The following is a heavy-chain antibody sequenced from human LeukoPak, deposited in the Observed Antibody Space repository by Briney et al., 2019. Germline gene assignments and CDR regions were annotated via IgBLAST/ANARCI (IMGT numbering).Heavy chain of an antibody. J-gene: IGHJ4*02. V-gene: IGHV3-23*01. CDR1: GFTLSSYA. CDR3: ATHTLDYGGNARFDY. D-gene: IGHD4-23*01. CDR2: ITGSGGAT. Sequence: VGSLRLSRAASGFTLSSYAMSWVRQAPGKGLEWVSAITGSGGATYYADPVKGRFTTSRDNSKHTMYLQMNSLRAGDTDVYYCATHTLDYGGNARFDYWGQGTLVTVSS.